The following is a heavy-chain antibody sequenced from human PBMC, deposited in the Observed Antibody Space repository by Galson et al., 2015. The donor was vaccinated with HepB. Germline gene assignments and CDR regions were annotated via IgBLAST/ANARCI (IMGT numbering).Heavy chain of an antibody. CDR2: IRYDEYEY. CDR1: GFSFSDYW. Sequence: SLRLSCAASGFSFSDYWMSWFRQAPGKRPEWVANIRYDEYEYYYADFVKGRFTISRDNARNSVFLQMSSLRRDDTAVYYCVRDRTYKGGNFFDFWGQGTLVTVSS. D-gene: IGHD3-10*01. CDR3: VRDRTYKGGNFFDF. V-gene: IGHV3-7*03. J-gene: IGHJ4*02.